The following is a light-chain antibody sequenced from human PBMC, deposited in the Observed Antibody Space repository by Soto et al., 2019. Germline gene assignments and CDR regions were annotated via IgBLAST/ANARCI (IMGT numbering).Light chain of an antibody. CDR3: SSYAGGIKWV. CDR1: SSDVGGYNF. J-gene: IGLJ3*02. V-gene: IGLV2-8*01. CDR2: EVS. Sequence: QSALTQPPSASGSPGQSVTISCTGTSSDVGGYNFVSWYQQHPGKAPKFMIYEVSKPPSGVRDRFSGSKSGNTASLNVSGLQAEDEDDYYCSSYAGGIKWVFGGGTKLTVL.